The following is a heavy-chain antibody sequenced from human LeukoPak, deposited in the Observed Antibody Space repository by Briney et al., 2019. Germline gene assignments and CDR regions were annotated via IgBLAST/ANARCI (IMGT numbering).Heavy chain of an antibody. CDR2: ISAYNGNT. Sequence: ASVKVSCKASGYTFTRYGISWVRQAPGQGLERMGWISAYNGNTEYAQKLQGRVTMTTDTSTSTAYMELRSLRSDDTAVYYCAREGYSSAWYPFDYWGQGTLVTVSS. CDR3: AREGYSSAWYPFDY. V-gene: IGHV1-18*01. J-gene: IGHJ4*02. D-gene: IGHD6-19*01. CDR1: GYTFTRYG.